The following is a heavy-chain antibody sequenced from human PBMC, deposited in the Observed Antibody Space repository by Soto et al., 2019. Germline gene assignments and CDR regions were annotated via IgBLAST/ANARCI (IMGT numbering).Heavy chain of an antibody. V-gene: IGHV4-30-2*01. CDR1: GGSISSGGYS. Sequence: PSETLSLTCAVSGGSISSGGYSWSWIRQPPGKGLEWIGYIYHSGSTYYNPSLKSRVTISVDRSKNQFSLKLSSVTAADTAVYYCARGTFGEYYYYGLDVWAQGTTVTVSS. CDR3: ARGTFGEYYYYGLDV. D-gene: IGHD2-21*01. J-gene: IGHJ6*02. CDR2: IYHSGST.